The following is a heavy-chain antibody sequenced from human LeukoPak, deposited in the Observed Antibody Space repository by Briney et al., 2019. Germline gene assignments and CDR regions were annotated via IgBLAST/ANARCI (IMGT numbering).Heavy chain of an antibody. Sequence: PGGSLRLSCAASGFTISSYWMHWVRQAPGKGLVWVSRINSDGSSTSYADSVKGRFTISRDNAKNTLYLQMNSLRAEDTAVYYCARVAGGSSPYYFDYWGRGTLVTVSS. CDR2: INSDGSST. CDR1: GFTISSYW. D-gene: IGHD6-13*01. J-gene: IGHJ4*02. V-gene: IGHV3-74*01. CDR3: ARVAGGSSPYYFDY.